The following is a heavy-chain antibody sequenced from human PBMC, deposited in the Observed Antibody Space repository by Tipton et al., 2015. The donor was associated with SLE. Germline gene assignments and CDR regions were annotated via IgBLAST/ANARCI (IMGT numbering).Heavy chain of an antibody. V-gene: IGHV4-39*07. Sequence: TLSLTCTVSGDSISSSTYYWGWISQPPGKGLEWIGNMYFSGSTDYSPSLKSRVTISVDTSRIQCSLQVSSVTAADTAVYYCARLCCIGAAGTGHFQLWGQGTLVTVSS. CDR1: GDSISSSTYY. CDR2: MYFSGST. D-gene: IGHD6-13*01. J-gene: IGHJ1*01. CDR3: ARLCCIGAAGTGHFQL.